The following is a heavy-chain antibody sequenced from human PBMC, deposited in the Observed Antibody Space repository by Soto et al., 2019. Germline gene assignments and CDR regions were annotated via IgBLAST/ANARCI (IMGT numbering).Heavy chain of an antibody. D-gene: IGHD3-10*01. J-gene: IGHJ6*02. Sequence: GSLRLSCAASGFAFSTYAMHWVRQAPGKGLEWVAVMSNDGRNIYHAESVKGRFTISRDNSKNTLFLQMNSLRPEDTAVYYCVREVPRSYGMDVWGQGTTVTVSS. CDR1: GFAFSTYA. V-gene: IGHV3-30*04. CDR2: MSNDGRNI. CDR3: VREVPRSYGMDV.